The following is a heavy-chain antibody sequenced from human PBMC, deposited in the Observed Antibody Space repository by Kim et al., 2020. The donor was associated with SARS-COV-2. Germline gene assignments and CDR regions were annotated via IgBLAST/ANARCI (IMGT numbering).Heavy chain of an antibody. Sequence: YADTVKGRFIISRDHPKNTVYLQMNTLRGEDTAIYYCARGGDYGSRNFFDYWGHGTLVTVSS. CDR3: ARGGDYGSRNFFDY. V-gene: IGHV3-53*01. D-gene: IGHD3-10*01. J-gene: IGHJ4*01.